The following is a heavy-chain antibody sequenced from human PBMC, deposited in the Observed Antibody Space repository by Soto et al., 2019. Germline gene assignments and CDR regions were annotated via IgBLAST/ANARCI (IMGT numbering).Heavy chain of an antibody. CDR2: IIPILGIA. D-gene: IGHD4-17*01. V-gene: IGHV1-69*02. Sequence: GASVKVSCKASGGIFSSYTISWVRQAPGQGLEWMGRIIPILGIANYAQKFQGRVTITADKSTSTAYMELSSLRSEDTAVYYCASVKAVTTFDYWGQGTLVTVSS. CDR3: ASVKAVTTFDY. J-gene: IGHJ4*02. CDR1: GGIFSSYT.